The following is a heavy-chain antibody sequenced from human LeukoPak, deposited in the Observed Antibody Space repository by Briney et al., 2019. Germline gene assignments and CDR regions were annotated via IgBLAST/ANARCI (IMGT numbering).Heavy chain of an antibody. V-gene: IGHV1-69*13. D-gene: IGHD1-26*01. CDR2: IIPIFGTA. CDR3: ARDGGGIVGASLAFDI. Sequence: SVKVSCKASGGTSSSYAISWVRQAPGQGLEWMGGIIPIFGTANYAQKFQGRVTITADESTSTAYMELSSLRSEDTAVYYCARDGGGIVGASLAFDIWGQGTMVTVSS. CDR1: GGTSSSYA. J-gene: IGHJ3*02.